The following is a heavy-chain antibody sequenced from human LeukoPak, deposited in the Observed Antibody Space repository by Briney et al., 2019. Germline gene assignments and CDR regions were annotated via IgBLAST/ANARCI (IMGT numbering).Heavy chain of an antibody. CDR2: ISAYNGNT. CDR1: GYTFTSYG. V-gene: IGHV1-18*01. D-gene: IGHD3-9*01. J-gene: IGHJ4*02. CDR3: ARESLGRGSVYFDWLLQADYYFDY. Sequence: ASVKVSCKASGYTFTSYGSSWVRQAPGQGLEWMGWISAYNGNTNYAQKLQGRVTMTTDTSTSTAYMELRSLRSDDTAVYYCARESLGRGSVYFDWLLQADYYFDYWGQGTLVTVSS.